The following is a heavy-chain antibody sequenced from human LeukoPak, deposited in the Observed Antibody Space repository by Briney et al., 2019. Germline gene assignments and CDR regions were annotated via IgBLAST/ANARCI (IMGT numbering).Heavy chain of an antibody. D-gene: IGHD3-9*01. Sequence: ASVKVSCKASVYRFTSYGISWVRQAPGQGLEWMGWISAYNGNTNYAQKLQGRVTMTTDTSTITAYMELRSLRSDDTAVYYCARGGDGDILTGLVFDYWGQGTLVTVSS. CDR3: ARGGDGDILTGLVFDY. J-gene: IGHJ4*02. CDR2: ISAYNGNT. CDR1: VYRFTSYG. V-gene: IGHV1-18*01.